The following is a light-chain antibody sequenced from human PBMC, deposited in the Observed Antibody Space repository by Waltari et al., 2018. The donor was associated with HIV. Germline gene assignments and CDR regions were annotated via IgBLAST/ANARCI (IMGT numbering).Light chain of an antibody. Sequence: NFMLTQPHSVSDSPGQTVTISCTRNSGSIASNSVQWYQRRPGSSPTTVIFDHSQRPSGVSDRFSASIDTSSNSASLTIVGLKTEDEGDFFCHSYDSDNQIFGGGTKLTVL. CDR2: DHS. V-gene: IGLV6-57*01. CDR3: HSYDSDNQI. J-gene: IGLJ2*01. CDR1: SGSIASNS.